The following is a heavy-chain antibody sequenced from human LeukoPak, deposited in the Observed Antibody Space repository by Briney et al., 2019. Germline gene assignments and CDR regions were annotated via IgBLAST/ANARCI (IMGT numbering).Heavy chain of an antibody. CDR1: GATFGSYA. V-gene: IGHV1-69*04. CDR3: AKAPDQNSVRGGPPGY. J-gene: IGHJ4*02. CDR2: IIPIFDVA. D-gene: IGHD3-10*01. Sequence: VASVKVSCKASGATFGSYAISWVRQAPGQGLEWLGRIIPIFDVANYAQKFQGRVTITADKSTSTAFMELRSLRSEDTAVYYCAKAPDQNSVRGGPPGYWGQGTLVTVSS.